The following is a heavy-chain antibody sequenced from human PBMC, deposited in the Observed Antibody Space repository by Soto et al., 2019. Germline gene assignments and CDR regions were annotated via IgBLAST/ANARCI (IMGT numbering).Heavy chain of an antibody. V-gene: IGHV3-9*01. CDR2: SSWNSGSI. Sequence: EVQLVESGGGLVQPGRSLRLSCAASGFTFDDYAMHWVRQAPGKGLEWVSGSSWNSGSIGYADSVKGRFTISRDNAKNALYLQMNSLRAEDTALYYCAKDVGIAAAAGSAFDIWGQGTMVTVSS. CDR1: GFTFDDYA. J-gene: IGHJ3*02. CDR3: AKDVGIAAAAGSAFDI. D-gene: IGHD6-13*01.